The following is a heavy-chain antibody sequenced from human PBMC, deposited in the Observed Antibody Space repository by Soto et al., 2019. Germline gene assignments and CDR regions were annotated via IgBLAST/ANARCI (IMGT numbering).Heavy chain of an antibody. CDR1: GFTFDDYD. J-gene: IGHJ4*02. CDR2: ISWNSGSI. Sequence: PGGAVRVSCADSGFTFDDYDMHWVRQAPGKGLEWVSGISWNSGSIGYADSVKGRFTISRDNAKNSLYLQMNSLRSEDTALYYCAKDMGYDLSPLGYFDYWAQGTLVPVTS. D-gene: IGHD5-12*01. V-gene: IGHV3-9*01. CDR3: AKDMGYDLSPLGYFDY.